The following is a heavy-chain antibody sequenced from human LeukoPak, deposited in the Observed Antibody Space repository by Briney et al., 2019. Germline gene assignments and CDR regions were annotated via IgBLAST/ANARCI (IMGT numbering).Heavy chain of an antibody. CDR1: GFSFSSYV. Sequence: QPGGSLRLSCAGSGFSFSSYVMSWVRQAPGKGLEWVSAISGSGGSTYFADSVKGRFTISRDNAKNSLFLQMNSLRAEDTAVYYCARGPLIAAAGTWWGQGTLVTVSS. CDR3: ARGPLIAAAGTW. J-gene: IGHJ4*02. CDR2: ISGSGGST. D-gene: IGHD6-13*01. V-gene: IGHV3-23*01.